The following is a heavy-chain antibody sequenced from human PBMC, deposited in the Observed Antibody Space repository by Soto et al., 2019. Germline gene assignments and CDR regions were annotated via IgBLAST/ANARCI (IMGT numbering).Heavy chain of an antibody. Sequence: EVQLVESGGGLVQPGGSLKLSCAASGFTFSGSAMHWVRQASGKGLEWVGRIRSKANSYATAYAASVKGRFTISRDDSKNTAYLQMNSLKTEDTAVYYCTRHVAYCGGDCYLRAFDIWGQGTMVTVSS. J-gene: IGHJ3*02. V-gene: IGHV3-73*02. CDR3: TRHVAYCGGDCYLRAFDI. CDR2: IRSKANSYAT. D-gene: IGHD2-21*02. CDR1: GFTFSGSA.